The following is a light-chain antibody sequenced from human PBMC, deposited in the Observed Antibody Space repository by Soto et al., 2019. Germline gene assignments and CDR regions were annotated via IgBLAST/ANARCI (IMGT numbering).Light chain of an antibody. CDR3: MQGTHWPRT. J-gene: IGKJ2*01. V-gene: IGKV2-30*01. CDR2: KVS. Sequence: DAVMTQSPLSLPVTVGQPASISCRSSRSLVYSDGTTYLAWLHQRPGQAPRRIIYKVSYRDSVVPDRFSGSGSGTDFTLKISRVEAEHVGIYYCMQGTHWPRTFGQGTKLEIK. CDR1: RSLVYSDGTTY.